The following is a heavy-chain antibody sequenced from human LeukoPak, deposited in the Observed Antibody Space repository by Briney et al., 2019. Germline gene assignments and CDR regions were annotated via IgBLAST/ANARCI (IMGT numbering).Heavy chain of an antibody. CDR2: ISSSSSYI. Sequence: GGSLRLSCAASGFTFSSYSMNWVRQAPGKGLEWVSSISSSSSYIYYADSVKGRFTISRDNAKNSLYLQMNSLRAEDTAVYYCARDNGKQLAYAFDIWGQGTMVTVSS. D-gene: IGHD6-13*01. CDR3: ARDNGKQLAYAFDI. CDR1: GFTFSSYS. V-gene: IGHV3-21*01. J-gene: IGHJ3*02.